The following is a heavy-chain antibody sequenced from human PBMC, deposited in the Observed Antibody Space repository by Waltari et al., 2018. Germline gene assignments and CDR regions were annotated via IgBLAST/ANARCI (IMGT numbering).Heavy chain of an antibody. CDR2: RNPKRGGT. Sequence: QVQLVQSGAEVKKPGASVKVSCKASGYTFTGYYRQWVRQAPGQGLEWMGWRNPKRGGTNYEQRFPDRVTMTRDTSISTVYMELSRLRSDDTAVYFCARDTLATTSEYFQNWGQGTQVTVSS. J-gene: IGHJ1*01. CDR3: ARDTLATTSEYFQN. V-gene: IGHV1-2*02. D-gene: IGHD4-17*01. CDR1: GYTFTGYY.